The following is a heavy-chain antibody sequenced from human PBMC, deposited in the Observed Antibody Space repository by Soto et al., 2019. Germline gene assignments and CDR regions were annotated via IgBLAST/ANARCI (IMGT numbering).Heavy chain of an antibody. V-gene: IGHV1-8*01. CDR3: ARGGGTIFGVVTNWFDP. Sequence: ASVKVSCKASGYTFTSYDINWVRQATGQGLEWMGWMNPNSGNTGYAQKFQGRVTMTRNTSISTAYMELSSLRSEDTAVYYCARGGGTIFGVVTNWFDPWGQGILVTVSS. J-gene: IGHJ5*02. D-gene: IGHD3-3*01. CDR1: GYTFTSYD. CDR2: MNPNSGNT.